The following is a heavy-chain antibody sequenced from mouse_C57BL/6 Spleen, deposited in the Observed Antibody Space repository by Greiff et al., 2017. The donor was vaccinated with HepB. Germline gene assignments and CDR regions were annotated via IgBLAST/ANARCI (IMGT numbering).Heavy chain of an antibody. CDR1: GYTFTSYW. D-gene: IGHD1-3*01. CDR2: INPSSGYT. Sequence: QVQLQQSGAELVKPGASVKLSCKASGYTFTSYWMHWVKQRPGQGLEWIGYINPSSGYTKYNEKFKDKATLTADKSSSTAYMQLSSLTYYDSAVYYCGASGNAFDYWGQGTTLTVSS. V-gene: IGHV1-7*01. CDR3: GASGNAFDY. J-gene: IGHJ2*01.